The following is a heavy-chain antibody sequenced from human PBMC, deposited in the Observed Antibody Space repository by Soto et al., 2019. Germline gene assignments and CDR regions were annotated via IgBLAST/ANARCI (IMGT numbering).Heavy chain of an antibody. CDR1: GGSISSYY. CDR3: ARGLLLGYCISSSCSNQFPFDY. J-gene: IGHJ4*02. D-gene: IGHD2-2*01. CDR2: IYYRGST. V-gene: IGHV4-59*01. Sequence: SETLSLTCTVSGGSISSYYWSWIRQPPGKGLEWIGYIYYRGSTNYNPSLKSRVTISVDTSKNQFSLKLSSVTAADTAVYYCARGLLLGYCISSSCSNQFPFDYWGQGTLVTVSS.